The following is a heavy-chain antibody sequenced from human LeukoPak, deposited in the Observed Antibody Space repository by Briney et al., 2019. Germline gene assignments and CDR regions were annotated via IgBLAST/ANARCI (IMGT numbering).Heavy chain of an antibody. V-gene: IGHV3-15*01. CDR3: TGRELQYDTHLVY. CDR1: GFTFTNAW. J-gene: IGHJ4*02. CDR2: IKSKTDGGTT. Sequence: GGSLRLSCAASGFTFTNAWMSWVRQAPREELEWVGRIKSKTDGGTTDYAAPVKGRFTISRDDSKSTVFLQMNSLKTEDTAVYYCTGRELQYDTHLVYWGQGTRVTVSS. D-gene: IGHD4-11*01.